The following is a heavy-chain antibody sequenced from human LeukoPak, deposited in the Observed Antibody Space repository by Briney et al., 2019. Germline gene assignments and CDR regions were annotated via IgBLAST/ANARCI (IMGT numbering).Heavy chain of an antibody. Sequence: GGSLRLSCAASGFTFSSYGMHWVRQAPGKGPEWVAFIRYDGSNKYYADSVKGRYAISRDNSKNTLYLQMNSLRAEDTAVYYCAKDALYSRSSHVDYWGQGTLVTVSS. J-gene: IGHJ4*02. V-gene: IGHV3-30*02. D-gene: IGHD6-13*01. CDR1: GFTFSSYG. CDR3: AKDALYSRSSHVDY. CDR2: IRYDGSNK.